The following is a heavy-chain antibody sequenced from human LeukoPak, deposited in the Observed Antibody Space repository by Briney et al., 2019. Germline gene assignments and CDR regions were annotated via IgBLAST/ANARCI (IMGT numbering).Heavy chain of an antibody. CDR3: AKDQARYGMDV. CDR2: ISYDGSNK. J-gene: IGHJ6*02. V-gene: IGHV3-30*18. CDR1: GFTFSSYG. Sequence: PGGSLRLSCAASGFTFSSYGMHWVRQAPGKGLEWVAVISYDGSNKYYADSVKGQFTISRDNSKNTLYLQMNSLRAEDTAVYYCAKDQARYGMDVWGQGTTVTVSS.